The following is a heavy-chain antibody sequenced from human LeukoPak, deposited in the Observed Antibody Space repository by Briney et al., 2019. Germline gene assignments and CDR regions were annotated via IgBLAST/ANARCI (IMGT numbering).Heavy chain of an antibody. CDR2: ISTKTGNP. V-gene: IGHV7-4-1*02. D-gene: IGHD1-1*01. CDR1: GYTITNYS. Sequence: ASVKVSSKASGYTITNYSINWVRQAPGQGLEWLGWISTKTGNPRYAQAFTGHFVFSLDTSVTSAYLQITSLKADDTAVYYCVTATGYWGQGTQVTVSS. CDR3: VTATGY. J-gene: IGHJ4*02.